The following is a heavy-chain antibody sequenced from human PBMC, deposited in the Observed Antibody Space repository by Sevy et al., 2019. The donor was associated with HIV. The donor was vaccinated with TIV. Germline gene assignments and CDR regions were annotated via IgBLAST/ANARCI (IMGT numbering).Heavy chain of an antibody. V-gene: IGHV3-7*01. CDR1: GFTFSSYW. CDR3: ARESTVTAMDIHYYYGMDV. J-gene: IGHJ6*02. Sequence: GGSLRLSCAASGFTFSSYWMSWVRQAPGKGLEWVANIKQDGSEKYYVDSVKGRFTISRDNAKNSLYLQMNSLRAEDTAVYYCARESTVTAMDIHYYYGMDVWGQGTTVTVSS. D-gene: IGHD5-18*01. CDR2: IKQDGSEK.